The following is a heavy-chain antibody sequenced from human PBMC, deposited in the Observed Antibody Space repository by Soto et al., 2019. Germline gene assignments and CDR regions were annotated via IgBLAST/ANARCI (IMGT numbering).Heavy chain of an antibody. CDR2: ISPGSRYP. V-gene: IGHV3-11*05. CDR3: ARERSYGTYSAYLRNRSLDP. J-gene: IGHJ5*02. Sequence: QAPGKGLEWLSYISPGSRYPAYADSVKGRFTISRDNAKNSLYLQMNSLGAEDTAVHSCARERSYGTYSAYLRNRSLDP. D-gene: IGHD2-15*01.